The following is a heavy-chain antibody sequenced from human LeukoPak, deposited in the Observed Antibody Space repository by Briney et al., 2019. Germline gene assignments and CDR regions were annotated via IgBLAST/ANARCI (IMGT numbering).Heavy chain of an antibody. CDR3: ARDHLVPTLNLDH. CDR2: VIPILGVA. V-gene: IGHV1-69*04. Sequence: GGAVRVSCEASGGTFSSYAIGGVRQAPGQGREWRGRVIPILGVANYAQKFQGRVTITADKSTSTAYLELRSLRSEDTAVYYCARDHLVPTLNLDHWAQGPLVTVPS. CDR1: GGTFSSYA. J-gene: IGHJ4*02. D-gene: IGHD5-12*01.